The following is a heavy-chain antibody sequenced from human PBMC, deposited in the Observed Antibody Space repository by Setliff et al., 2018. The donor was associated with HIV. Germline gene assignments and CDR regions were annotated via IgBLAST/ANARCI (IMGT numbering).Heavy chain of an antibody. CDR3: ARRTGDYVYWYFDL. Sequence: GSGPTLVNPTQTLTLTCTFSGFSLSTRGMRVTWIRQPPGKALEWLALIYWDDDKRYSSSLKSRLTISKDTSKSQVVLTMTNMDPVDTATYYCARRTGDYVYWYFDLWGRGTLVTVSS. CDR2: IYWDDDK. J-gene: IGHJ2*01. V-gene: IGHV2-5*08. D-gene: IGHD4-17*01. CDR1: GFSLSTRGMR.